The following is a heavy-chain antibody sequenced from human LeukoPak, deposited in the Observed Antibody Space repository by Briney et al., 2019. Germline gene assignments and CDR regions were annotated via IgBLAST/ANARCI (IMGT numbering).Heavy chain of an antibody. J-gene: IGHJ4*02. CDR2: IYSGGST. Sequence: PGGSLRLSCAASGFTVSSNYMSWVRQAPGKGLEWVSVIYSGGSTYYADSVKGRFTISRDNSKNTLYLQMNGLRAEDTAVYYCAKETTVVAYYFDYWGQGTLVTVSS. CDR1: GFTVSSNY. D-gene: IGHD4-23*01. CDR3: AKETTVVAYYFDY. V-gene: IGHV3-53*01.